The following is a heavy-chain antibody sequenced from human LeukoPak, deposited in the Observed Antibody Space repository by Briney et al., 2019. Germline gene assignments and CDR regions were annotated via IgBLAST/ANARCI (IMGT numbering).Heavy chain of an antibody. D-gene: IGHD6-13*01. CDR1: GFTFSSYA. J-gene: IGHJ4*02. CDR3: ARGFREQQLTGRDY. CDR2: ISYDGSNK. V-gene: IGHV3-30-3*01. Sequence: PGRSLRLSCAASGFTFSSYAMHWVRQAPGKGLEWVAVISYDGSNKYYADSVKGRFTISRDNSKNTLYLQMNSLRAEDTAVYYCARGFREQQLTGRDYWGQGTLVTVSP.